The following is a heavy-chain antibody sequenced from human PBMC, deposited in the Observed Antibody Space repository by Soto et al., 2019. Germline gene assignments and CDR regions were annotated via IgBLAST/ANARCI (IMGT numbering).Heavy chain of an antibody. Sequence: AGSLRLSCAASGFTFSSYAMSWVRQAPGKGPEWVSAISGSGGSTYYADSVKGRFTISRDNSKNTLYLQMNSLRAEDTAVYYCAKGARVYCSTSSCYFDYWGQGTLVTVSS. V-gene: IGHV3-23*01. CDR1: GFTFSSYA. CDR3: AKGARVYCSTSSCYFDY. J-gene: IGHJ4*02. D-gene: IGHD2-15*01. CDR2: ISGSGGST.